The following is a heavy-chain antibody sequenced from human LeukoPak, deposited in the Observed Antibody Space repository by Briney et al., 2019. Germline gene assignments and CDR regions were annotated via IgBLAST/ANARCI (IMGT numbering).Heavy chain of an antibody. D-gene: IGHD3-10*01. CDR1: GFTVSNNY. CDR3: ARDQRYYGSGSDAFDI. CDR2: IYSGGST. J-gene: IGHJ3*02. Sequence: GESLRLSCAASGFTVSNNYMSWVRQAPGKGLEWVSVIYSGGSTYYADSVKGRFTISRDSSKNTLYLRMNSLRAEDTAVYYCARDQRYYGSGSDAFDIWGQGTMVTVSS. V-gene: IGHV3-53*01.